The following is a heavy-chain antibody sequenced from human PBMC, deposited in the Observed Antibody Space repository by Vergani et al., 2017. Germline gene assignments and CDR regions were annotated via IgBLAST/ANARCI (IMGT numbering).Heavy chain of an antibody. V-gene: IGHV4-59*01. J-gene: IGHJ6*02. CDR1: GGPISSYY. Sequence: QVQLQESGPGLVKPSETLSLTCTVSGGPISSYYWSWIRQPPGQGLEWIGYIYYSGSTNYNPPLKSRVTISVDTSKNQFSLKLSSVTAADTAVYYCARDRYYDSSGYYYYYYYYGMDVWGQGTTVTVSS. CDR3: ARDRYYDSSGYYYYYYYYGMDV. D-gene: IGHD3-22*01. CDR2: IYYSGST.